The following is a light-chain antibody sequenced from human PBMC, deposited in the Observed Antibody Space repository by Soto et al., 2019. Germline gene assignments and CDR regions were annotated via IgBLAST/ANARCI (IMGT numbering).Light chain of an antibody. Sequence: DIVMTQPPDSRAVSLAERATTNSKSSQSLLLTSDNKNYLAWYQQRQGQPPNLLIYWASTRESGVPDRFSGSGSGTDFSLTISSLQAEDVAVYYCQQYFSSLPHTFGQGTKLEIK. CDR3: QQYFSSLPHT. V-gene: IGKV4-1*01. CDR1: QSLLLTSDNKNY. CDR2: WAS. J-gene: IGKJ2*01.